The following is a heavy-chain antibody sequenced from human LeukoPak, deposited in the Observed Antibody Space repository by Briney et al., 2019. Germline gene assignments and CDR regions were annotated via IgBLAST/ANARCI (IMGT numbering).Heavy chain of an antibody. J-gene: IGHJ6*02. V-gene: IGHV4-34*01. CDR3: ARGLKKTYYYDSSGYIGYYYYYGMDV. CDR1: GGSFSGYY. D-gene: IGHD3-22*01. CDR2: INHSGST. Sequence: PSETLSLTCAVYGGSFSGYYWSWIRQPPGKGLEWIGEINHSGSTNYNPSLKSRVTISVDTSKNQFSLKLSSVTAADTAVYYCARGLKKTYYYDSSGYIGYYYYYGMDVWGQGTTVTVSS.